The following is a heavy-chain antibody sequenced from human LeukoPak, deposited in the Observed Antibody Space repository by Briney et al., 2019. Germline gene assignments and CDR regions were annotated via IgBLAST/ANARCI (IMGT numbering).Heavy chain of an antibody. J-gene: IGHJ4*02. Sequence: ASVKVSCKASGYTFTNYAISWVRQAPGQGLEWMGWISTYNDNTNYAQKLQGRVTMTTDTSTSTAYMELRSLRSDDTAVYYCTRDKDSYGYYNDYWGQGTLVTASS. D-gene: IGHD5-18*01. CDR2: ISTYNDNT. V-gene: IGHV1-18*01. CDR1: GYTFTNYA. CDR3: TRDKDSYGYYNDY.